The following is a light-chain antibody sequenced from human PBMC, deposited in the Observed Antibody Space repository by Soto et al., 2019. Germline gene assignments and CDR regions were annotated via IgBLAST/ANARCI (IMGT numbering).Light chain of an antibody. Sequence: EIVLTQSPGILSLSPGERATLSCRASQSISNYLAWYQHKPGQTPRLLIYDASNRATGIPVRFSGSGSGTDFTLTISSLEPEDFAVYYCQQRSNWYTFAQGTRLEIK. CDR3: QQRSNWYT. J-gene: IGKJ5*01. CDR1: QSISNY. V-gene: IGKV3-11*01. CDR2: DAS.